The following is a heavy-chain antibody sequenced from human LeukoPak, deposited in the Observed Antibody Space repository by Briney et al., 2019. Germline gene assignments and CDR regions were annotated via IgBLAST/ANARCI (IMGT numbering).Heavy chain of an antibody. V-gene: IGHV1-2*06. D-gene: IGHD3-22*01. Sequence: ASVKVSCKASGYTFTGYYMHWVRQAPGQGLEWMGRINPNSGGTNYAQKFQGRVTMTRDTSISTAYMELSRLRSDDTAAYYCATLSQTTYYYDSSGSGYSDYWGQGTLVTVSS. CDR1: GYTFTGYY. CDR3: ATLSQTTYYYDSSGSGYSDY. J-gene: IGHJ4*02. CDR2: INPNSGGT.